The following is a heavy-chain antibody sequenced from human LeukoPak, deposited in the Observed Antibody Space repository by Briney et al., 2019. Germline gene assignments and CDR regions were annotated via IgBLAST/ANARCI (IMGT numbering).Heavy chain of an antibody. D-gene: IGHD3-3*01. J-gene: IGHJ4*02. Sequence: SETLSLTCAVYGGSFSGYYWSWIRQPPGKGLEWIGEINHSGSTNYNPSLKSRVTISVDTSKNQFSLKLSSVTAADTAVYYCARVVAVGVVIGGWYYFDYWGQGTLVTVSS. V-gene: IGHV4-34*01. CDR1: GGSFSGYY. CDR3: ARVVAVGVVIGGWYYFDY. CDR2: INHSGST.